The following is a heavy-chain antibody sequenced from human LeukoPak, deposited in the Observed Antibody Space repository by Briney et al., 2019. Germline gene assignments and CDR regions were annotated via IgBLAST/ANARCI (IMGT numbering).Heavy chain of an antibody. CDR2: ISYDGSNK. D-gene: IGHD4-17*01. V-gene: IGHV3-30-3*01. CDR1: GFTFSSYA. J-gene: IGHJ4*02. CDR3: ARGGDYGDYGLYYFDY. Sequence: PGRSLRLSCAASGFTFSSYATHWVRQAPGKGLEWVAVISYDGSNKYYADSVKGRFTISRDNSKNTLYLQMNSLRAEDTAVYYCARGGDYGDYGLYYFDYWGQGTLVTVSS.